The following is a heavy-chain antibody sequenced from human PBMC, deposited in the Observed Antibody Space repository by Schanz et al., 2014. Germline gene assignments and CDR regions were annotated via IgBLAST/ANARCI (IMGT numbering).Heavy chain of an antibody. CDR2: ISAQTGDT. D-gene: IGHD6-19*01. CDR1: GYTFTAYG. Sequence: VQSVHSGTEVQKLGASVKVSCQTSGYTFTAYGINWVRQAPGQGLEWIGWISAQTGDTRYAQKMQGRVTMTRDVSSTTAFLELRSLRYDDTAVYYCARDLISSGWYGWGQGTLVTVSS. J-gene: IGHJ4*02. V-gene: IGHV1-18*01. CDR3: ARDLISSGWYG.